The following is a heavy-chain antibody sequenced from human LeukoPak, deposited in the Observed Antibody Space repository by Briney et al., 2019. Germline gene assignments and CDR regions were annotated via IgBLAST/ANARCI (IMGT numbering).Heavy chain of an antibody. CDR3: AKDIAFWSGSDY. Sequence: GGSLRLSCAASGFTFDDYAMHWVRQAPGKGLEWVSLISGDGGSTYYADSVKGRFTISRDNSKNSLYLQMNSLRTEDTASYYCAKDIAFWSGSDYWGQGTLVTVSS. V-gene: IGHV3-43*02. CDR1: GFTFDDYA. D-gene: IGHD3-3*01. CDR2: ISGDGGST. J-gene: IGHJ4*02.